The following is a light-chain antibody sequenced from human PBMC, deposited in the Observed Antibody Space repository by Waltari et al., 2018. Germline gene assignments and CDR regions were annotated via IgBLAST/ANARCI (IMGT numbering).Light chain of an antibody. CDR3: QQYNS. CDR1: QSISSW. V-gene: IGKV1-5*03. CDR2: KAS. J-gene: IGKJ2*01. Sequence: DNQMTQSPSTLSASVGDRVTITCRASQSISSWLAWYQQKPGKAPKLLIYKASSLESGVPSRFSGSGSGTEFTLTISSLQPDDFATYYCQQYNSFGQGTKLEIK.